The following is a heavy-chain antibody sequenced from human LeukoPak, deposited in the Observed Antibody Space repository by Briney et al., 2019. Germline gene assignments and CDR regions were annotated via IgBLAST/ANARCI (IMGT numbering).Heavy chain of an antibody. V-gene: IGHV1-3*03. D-gene: IGHD6-13*01. CDR2: INAGNGNT. Sequence: ASVKVSCKASGYTFTSYAMNWVRQAPGQGLEWMGWINAGNGNTKYSQEFQGRVTITRDTSASTAYMELSSLRSEDMAVYYCARAPYSSSWYLDYWGQGALVTVSS. CDR3: ARAPYSSSWYLDY. CDR1: GYTFTSYA. J-gene: IGHJ4*02.